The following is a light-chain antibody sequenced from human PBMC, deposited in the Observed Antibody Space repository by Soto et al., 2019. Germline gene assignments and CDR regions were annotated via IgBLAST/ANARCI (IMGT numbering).Light chain of an antibody. CDR1: QTVTSY. Sequence: DVQMTQSPSSLSASVXDSLTLTXXASQTVTSYLNWYQQKPGKAPKLLIYAASTLQSGVPSRVSGSGSGTEFTLTISSLQPDDFATYYCQQYNSYSITFGQGTRLEIK. CDR3: QQYNSYSIT. CDR2: AAS. V-gene: IGKV1-16*01. J-gene: IGKJ5*01.